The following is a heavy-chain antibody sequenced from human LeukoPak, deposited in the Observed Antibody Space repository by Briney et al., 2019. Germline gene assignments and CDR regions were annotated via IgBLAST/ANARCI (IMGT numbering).Heavy chain of an antibody. Sequence: GGSLRLSCTASGFSFSNYWMTWVRQAPGKGLEWVANIKQDGSKKSYVDSVKGRFTISRDNAKNSLYLQMNSLRAEDTAIYYCTRVGYIDEGIDYWGQGTLVTVSS. V-gene: IGHV3-7*04. CDR2: IKQDGSKK. CDR1: GFSFSNYW. CDR3: TRVGYIDEGIDY. J-gene: IGHJ4*02. D-gene: IGHD5-24*01.